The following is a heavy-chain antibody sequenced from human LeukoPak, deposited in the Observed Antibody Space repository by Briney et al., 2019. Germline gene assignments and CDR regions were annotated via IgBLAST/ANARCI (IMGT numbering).Heavy chain of an antibody. J-gene: IGHJ4*02. D-gene: IGHD2-2*01. CDR2: IIPILGIA. CDR1: GGTFSSYT. V-gene: IGHV1-69*02. Sequence: ASVKLSCKASGGTFSSYTISWVRQAPGQGLEWMGRIIPILGIANYAQKFQGRVTITADKYTSTAYMELSSLRSEGPAVYYCAMHYSSTGCDAGSFDYWGQGTLVTVSS. CDR3: AMHYSSTGCDAGSFDY.